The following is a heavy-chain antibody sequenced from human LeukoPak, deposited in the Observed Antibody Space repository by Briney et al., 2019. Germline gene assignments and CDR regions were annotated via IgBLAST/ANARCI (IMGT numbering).Heavy chain of an antibody. V-gene: IGHV3-21*01. CDR1: GFTFSSYS. Sequence: GGSLRLSCAASGFTFSSYSMSWVRQAPGKGLEWVSSISSSSSYIYYADSVKGRFTISRDNAKNSLYLQMNSLRAEDTAVYYCARLDYGSGSYYDYWGQGTLVTVSS. J-gene: IGHJ4*02. D-gene: IGHD3-10*01. CDR2: ISSSSSYI. CDR3: ARLDYGSGSYYDY.